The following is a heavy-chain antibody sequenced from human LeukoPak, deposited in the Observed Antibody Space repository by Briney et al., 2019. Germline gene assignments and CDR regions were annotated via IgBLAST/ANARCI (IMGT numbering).Heavy chain of an antibody. D-gene: IGHD5-18*01. Sequence: SETLSLTCTVSGGSISSYYRSWIRQPPGKGLEWIGYIYYSGSTNYNPSLKSRVTISVDTSKNQFSLKLSSVTAADTAVYYCATKRGYSYGSPHWGQGTLVTVSS. V-gene: IGHV4-59*01. CDR1: GGSISSYY. CDR2: IYYSGST. CDR3: ATKRGYSYGSPH. J-gene: IGHJ4*02.